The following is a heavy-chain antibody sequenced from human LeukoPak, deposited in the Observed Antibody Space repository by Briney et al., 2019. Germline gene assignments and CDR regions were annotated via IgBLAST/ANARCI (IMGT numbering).Heavy chain of an antibody. CDR3: AAYRGTYRDH. D-gene: IGHD1-26*01. CDR1: GFSFSSYN. CDR2: ITSGGRYI. Sequence: PGGSLRLSCAGSGFSFSSYNMNWVRQAPGRGLEWVSSITSGGRYIFYADSVKGRFTISRDNARTSLYLQMNSLRTEDTAVYYCAAYRGTYRDHWGQGTLVTVSS. J-gene: IGHJ1*01. V-gene: IGHV3-21*01.